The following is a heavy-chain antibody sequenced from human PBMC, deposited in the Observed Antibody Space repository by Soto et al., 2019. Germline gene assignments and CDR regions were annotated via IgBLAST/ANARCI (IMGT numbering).Heavy chain of an antibody. Sequence: GGSLRLSCAASGFTFSGYAMHWVRQASGKGLEWVGRIRSKANSYATAYAASVKGRFTISRDDSKKTAYLQKNSLKTEDTAVYYCSKKGHRYCSSTSCYLFDSWGQGTLVTVSS. CDR3: SKKGHRYCSSTSCYLFDS. V-gene: IGHV3-73*01. CDR2: IRSKANSYAT. J-gene: IGHJ4*02. CDR1: GFTFSGYA. D-gene: IGHD2-2*01.